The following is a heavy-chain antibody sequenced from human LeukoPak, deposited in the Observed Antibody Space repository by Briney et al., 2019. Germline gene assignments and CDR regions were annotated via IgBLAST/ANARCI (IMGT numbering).Heavy chain of an antibody. J-gene: IGHJ4*02. CDR3: VKGRISADGLDF. CDR2: ISSSGNT. V-gene: IGHV3-23*01. Sequence: GGPLRLSCGASGFTFSRSAMTWVRETPGKGLDWVSSISSSGNTYYADSVKGRFTISRDNSKNMLYLQMNSLRAEDTAVYYCVKGRISADGLDFWGQGTLVTVSS. CDR1: GFTFSRSA. D-gene: IGHD6-13*01.